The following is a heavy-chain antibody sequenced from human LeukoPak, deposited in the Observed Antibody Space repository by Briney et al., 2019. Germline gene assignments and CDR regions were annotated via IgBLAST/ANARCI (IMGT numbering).Heavy chain of an antibody. Sequence: GGSLRLSCTASGFIFSNYWMTWVRQAPGKGLEWVAQINQGGSKEYYIDSVKARFSISRDNARNSLSLQMNSLRAEDTAVYYCVRDGGVSGYDLLDYWGQRTLVTVSS. J-gene: IGHJ4*02. D-gene: IGHD5-12*01. CDR2: INQGGSKE. V-gene: IGHV3-7*01. CDR3: VRDGGVSGYDLLDY. CDR1: GFIFSNYW.